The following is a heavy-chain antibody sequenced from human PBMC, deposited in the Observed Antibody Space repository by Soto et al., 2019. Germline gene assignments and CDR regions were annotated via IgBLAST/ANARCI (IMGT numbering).Heavy chain of an antibody. D-gene: IGHD4-17*01. J-gene: IGHJ4*02. CDR1: GGSISSYY. V-gene: IGHV4-59*01. CDR3: AGESYGNCFDY. Sequence: SETLSLTCTVSGGSISSYYWSWIRQPPGKGLEWIGYIYYSGSTNYNPSLKSRVTISVDTSKNRFSLKLSSVTAADTAVYYCAGESYGNCFDYWGQGTLVTVSS. CDR2: IYYSGST.